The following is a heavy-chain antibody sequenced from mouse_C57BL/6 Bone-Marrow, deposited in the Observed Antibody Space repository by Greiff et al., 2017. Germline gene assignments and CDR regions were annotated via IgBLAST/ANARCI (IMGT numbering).Heavy chain of an antibody. CDR3: ARRDDGYYGKFAY. J-gene: IGHJ3*01. CDR2: IYPRSGNT. D-gene: IGHD2-3*01. Sequence: QVQLQHSGAELARPGASVKLSCKASGYTFTSYGISWVKQRTGQGLEWIGEIYPRSGNTYYNEKFKGKATLTADKSSSTAYMELRSLTSEDSAVYFCARRDDGYYGKFAYWGQGTLVTVSA. CDR1: GYTFTSYG. V-gene: IGHV1-81*01.